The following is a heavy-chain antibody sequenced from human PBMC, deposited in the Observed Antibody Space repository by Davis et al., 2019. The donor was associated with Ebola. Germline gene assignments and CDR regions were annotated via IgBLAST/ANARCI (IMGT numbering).Heavy chain of an antibody. J-gene: IGHJ5*02. Sequence: SVKVSCKASGGTFSSYAISWVRQAPGQGLEWMGGIIPIFGTANYAQKFQGRVTITADKSTSTAYMELSSLRSEDTAVYYCARGQAGYSSSSWGWFDPWGQGTLVTVSS. CDR3: ARGQAGYSSSSWGWFDP. CDR1: GGTFSSYA. CDR2: IIPIFGTA. V-gene: IGHV1-69*06. D-gene: IGHD6-6*01.